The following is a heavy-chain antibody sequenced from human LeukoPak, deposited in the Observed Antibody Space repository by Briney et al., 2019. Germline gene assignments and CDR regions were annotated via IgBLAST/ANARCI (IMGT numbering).Heavy chain of an antibody. J-gene: IGHJ4*02. Sequence: PSETLSLTCTVSGGSISSGSYYWSWIRQPAGKGLEWIGRIYTSGSTNYNPSLKSRVTISVDTSKNQFSLKLSSVTAADTAVYYCARGGHSGWYSLTSAVTEFDYWGQGTLVTVSS. CDR3: ARGGHSGWYSLTSAVTEFDY. CDR2: IYTSGST. V-gene: IGHV4-61*02. D-gene: IGHD6-19*01. CDR1: GGSISSGSYY.